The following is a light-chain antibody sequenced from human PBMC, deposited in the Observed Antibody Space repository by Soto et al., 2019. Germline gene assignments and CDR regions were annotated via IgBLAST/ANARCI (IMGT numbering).Light chain of an antibody. V-gene: IGKV4-1*01. CDR1: QSVLYSSNNKSY. J-gene: IGKJ2*01. Sequence: DIVMTQSPDSLAVSLGERATINCKSSQSVLYSSNNKSYLAWYQQKPGQPPKLLIYWASTRESGVPDRFSGSGSGTDFTLTNSSLQAEDVAVYYCQQYYSTPRTFGQGTKLEIK. CDR2: WAS. CDR3: QQYYSTPRT.